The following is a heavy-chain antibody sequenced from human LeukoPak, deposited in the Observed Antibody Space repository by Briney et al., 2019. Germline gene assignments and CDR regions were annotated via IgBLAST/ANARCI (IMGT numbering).Heavy chain of an antibody. Sequence: SSETLSLTCTVSGGSISSYYWSWIRQPPGKGLEWIGYNNFSGNTKYNPSLKSRVTISEDTSKNQFSLKLSSVTAADTAVYYCARSPVAGTLWVDYWGQGTLVTVSS. J-gene: IGHJ4*02. CDR2: NNFSGNT. D-gene: IGHD6-19*01. CDR1: GGSISSYY. CDR3: ARSPVAGTLWVDY. V-gene: IGHV4-59*08.